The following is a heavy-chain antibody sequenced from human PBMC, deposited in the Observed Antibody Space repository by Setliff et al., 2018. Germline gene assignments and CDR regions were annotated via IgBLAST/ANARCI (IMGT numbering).Heavy chain of an antibody. CDR1: GYTFTSYD. V-gene: IGHV1-8*01. CDR3: ARVLYDILTGPPYGMDV. Sequence: GASVKVSCKASGYTFTSYDINWVRQATGQGLEWMGWMNPNSGNTGYAQKFQGRVTMTRSTSISTAYMELSSLRSEDTAVYYCARVLYDILTGPPYGMDVWGQGTTVTVSS. CDR2: MNPNSGNT. D-gene: IGHD3-9*01. J-gene: IGHJ6*02.